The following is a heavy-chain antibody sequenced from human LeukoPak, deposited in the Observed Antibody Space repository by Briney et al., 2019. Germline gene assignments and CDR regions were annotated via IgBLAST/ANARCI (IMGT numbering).Heavy chain of an antibody. Sequence: SETLSLTCTVSGGSISSSSYYWGWIRQPPGKGLEWIGSIYYSGSTYYNPSLKSRVTISVDTSKDQFSLKLSSVTAADTAVYYCAKGVVAATNAAYYGMDVWGQGTTVTVSS. V-gene: IGHV4-39*07. CDR3: AKGVVAATNAAYYGMDV. CDR2: IYYSGST. J-gene: IGHJ6*02. D-gene: IGHD2-15*01. CDR1: GGSISSSSYY.